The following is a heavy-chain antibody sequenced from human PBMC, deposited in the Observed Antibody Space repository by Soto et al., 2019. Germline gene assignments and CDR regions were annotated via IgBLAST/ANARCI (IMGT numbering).Heavy chain of an antibody. CDR3: AKDLPLYYYDSSGYPPGMDV. D-gene: IGHD3-22*01. CDR1: GFTFSSYG. V-gene: IGHV3-30*18. J-gene: IGHJ6*02. CDR2: ISYDGSNK. Sequence: GGSLRLSCAASGFTFSSYGMHWVRQAPGKGLEWVAVISYDGSNKYYADSVKGRFTISRDNSKNTLYLQMNSLRAEDTAVYYCAKDLPLYYYDSSGYPPGMDVWGQGTTVTVSS.